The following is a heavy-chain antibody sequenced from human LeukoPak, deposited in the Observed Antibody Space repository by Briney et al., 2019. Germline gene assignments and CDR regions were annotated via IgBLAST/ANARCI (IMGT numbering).Heavy chain of an antibody. Sequence: PGESLQIFCKGSGYTFTSYWIGWVRQMPGKGLEWMGTIYPGDSDTRYSPSFQGQVTISADKSISTVYLQWSSLKASDTAVYYCARHGEDNYGYGYWGQGTLVTVSS. D-gene: IGHD5-18*01. CDR2: IYPGDSDT. CDR3: ARHGEDNYGYGY. V-gene: IGHV5-51*01. CDR1: GYTFTSYW. J-gene: IGHJ4*02.